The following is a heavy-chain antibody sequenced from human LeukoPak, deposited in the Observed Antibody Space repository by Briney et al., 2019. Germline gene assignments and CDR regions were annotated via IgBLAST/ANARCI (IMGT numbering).Heavy chain of an antibody. V-gene: IGHV3-33*06. CDR1: GFNFGIYG. Sequence: GRSLRLSCTASGFNFGIYGMHWVRQAPGKGLEWVAVMWDDGSNKYYADSVKGRFTISRDNSKNTLYLQMNSLRAEDTAVYYCAKALYYYDSSGYSPIDYWGQGTLVTVSS. CDR2: MWDDGSNK. J-gene: IGHJ4*02. D-gene: IGHD3-22*01. CDR3: AKALYYYDSSGYSPIDY.